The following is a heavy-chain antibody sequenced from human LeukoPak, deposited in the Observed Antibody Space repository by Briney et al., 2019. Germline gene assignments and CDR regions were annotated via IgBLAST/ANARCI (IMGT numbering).Heavy chain of an antibody. D-gene: IGHD6-13*01. CDR2: ISDIGSI. CDR3: ARGVYIAAAQYAY. V-gene: IGHV4-59*01. J-gene: IGHJ4*02. CDR1: GGSISSYY. Sequence: SETLSLTCTVSGGSISSYYWSWIRQPPGKGLEWIAYISDIGSINYNPSLKSRVTISLDTSKNQFSLKLSSVTAADAAVYYCARGVYIAAAQYAYWGQGTLVTVSS.